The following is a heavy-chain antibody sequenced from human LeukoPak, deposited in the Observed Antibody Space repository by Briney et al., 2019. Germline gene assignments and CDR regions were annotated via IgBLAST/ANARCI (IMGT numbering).Heavy chain of an antibody. J-gene: IGHJ4*02. CDR1: GYTFTTYF. D-gene: IGHD6-13*01. CDR3: ALYSSTWY. CDR2: INPTGGST. V-gene: IGHV1-46*01. Sequence: ASVKVSCKASGYTFTTYFIHGLRQPPGQGLEWMGIINPTGGSTTYAQKFQGRVTMTRDTSTSTVFMEVNSLRSEDTAVYYCALYSSTWYWGQGTLVTVSS.